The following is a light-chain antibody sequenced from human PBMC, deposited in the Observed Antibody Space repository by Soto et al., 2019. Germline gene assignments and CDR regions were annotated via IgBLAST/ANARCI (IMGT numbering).Light chain of an antibody. CDR1: SSDVCGYNY. Sequence: ITISXTGTSSDVCGYNYVSWYQHHPGKAPKLIIYDVSNRPSGVSIRFSGSKSDNTASLTISGLQPEDEADYHCSSYTTSNTRQIVFGTGTKVTVL. CDR3: SSYTTSNTRQIV. J-gene: IGLJ1*01. CDR2: DVS. V-gene: IGLV2-14*03.